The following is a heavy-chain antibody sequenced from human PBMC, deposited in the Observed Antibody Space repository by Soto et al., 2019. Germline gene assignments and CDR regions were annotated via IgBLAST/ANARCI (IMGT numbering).Heavy chain of an antibody. D-gene: IGHD3-16*02. V-gene: IGHV1-3*04. J-gene: IGHJ4*02. CDR1: GDTLTTYA. CDR2: ISIGNGYT. Sequence: ASVKVSCKTSGDTLTTYAIHWVRQAPGQRLEWLGWISIGNGYTKYSAKFQDRVTITWDTSATTAYIQLSSLISEDTAVYYCARFRSLGYNFFDYWGQGTLVTVS. CDR3: ARFRSLGYNFFDY.